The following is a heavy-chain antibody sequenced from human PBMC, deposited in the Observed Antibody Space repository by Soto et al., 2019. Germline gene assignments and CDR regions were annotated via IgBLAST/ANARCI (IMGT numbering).Heavy chain of an antibody. J-gene: IGHJ6*04. CDR2: IWYDGSNK. Sequence: GGSLRLSCAASGFTFSIYGMHWFRQAPGKGLEWVAVIWYDGSNKYYADSVKGRFTISRDNSKNTLYLQMNSLRAEDTAVYYCARVRRSYSGNESSYYYYVMDVWGKGTTVTVSS. CDR1: GFTFSIYG. D-gene: IGHD5-12*01. V-gene: IGHV3-33*01. CDR3: ARVRRSYSGNESSYYYYVMDV.